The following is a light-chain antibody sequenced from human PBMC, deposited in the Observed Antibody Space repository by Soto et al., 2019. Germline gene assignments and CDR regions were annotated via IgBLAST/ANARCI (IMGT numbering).Light chain of an antibody. CDR3: QKRSNWQIN. Sequence: EIVLTQAPDTLSLSPGERATLSCRASQSVSSNLAWYQQKPGQAPRLLIYDASNRVTGIPARFRGSGSGTDFTLTISSLEPDDFAVYYCQKRSNWQINFGQGTRLEIK. CDR1: QSVSSN. V-gene: IGKV3D-11*02. CDR2: DAS. J-gene: IGKJ5*01.